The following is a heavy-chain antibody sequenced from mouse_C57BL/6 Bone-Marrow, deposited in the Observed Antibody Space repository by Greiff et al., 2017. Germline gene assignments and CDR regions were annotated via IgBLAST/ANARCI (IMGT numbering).Heavy chain of an antibody. Sequence: QVQLKESGAELARPGASVTMSCKASGYTFTSYTMHWVKQRPGKGLEWIGYITPSRGYTKYNQKFKDKATLTADKSTSTAYMQLSRLTSEDSAAYYCARWYYYVSTTTNWGQGTTRTVSS. D-gene: IGHD1-1*01. CDR2: ITPSRGYT. CDR1: GYTFTSYT. V-gene: IGHV1-4*01. J-gene: IGHJ2*01. CDR3: ARWYYYVSTTTN.